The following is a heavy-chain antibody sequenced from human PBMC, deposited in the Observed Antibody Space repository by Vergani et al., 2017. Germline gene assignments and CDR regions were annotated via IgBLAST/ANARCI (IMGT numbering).Heavy chain of an antibody. Sequence: QLQLQESGPGLVKPSETLSLTCTVSGGSISSSSYYWGWIRQPPGKGLEWIGSIYYSGSTYYNPSLKSRVTISVDTSKNQFSLKLSSVTAADTAVYYCAGVAVAGKGELFDYWGQGTLVTVSS. CDR2: IYYSGST. J-gene: IGHJ4*02. D-gene: IGHD6-19*01. CDR3: AGVAVAGKGELFDY. V-gene: IGHV4-39*01. CDR1: GGSISSSSYY.